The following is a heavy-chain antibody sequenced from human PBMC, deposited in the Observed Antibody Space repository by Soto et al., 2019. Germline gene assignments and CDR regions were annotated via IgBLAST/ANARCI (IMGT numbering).Heavy chain of an antibody. Sequence: SETLSLTCTVSGGSIRSGDYYWSWIRQPPGKGLEWIGYIYYSGSTYYNPSLKSRVTISVDTSKNQFSLKLSSVTAADTAVYYCARVCGDYVYYYYGMDVWGQGTTVT. CDR2: IYYSGST. D-gene: IGHD4-17*01. CDR1: GGSIRSGDYY. J-gene: IGHJ6*02. V-gene: IGHV4-30-4*01. CDR3: ARVCGDYVYYYYGMDV.